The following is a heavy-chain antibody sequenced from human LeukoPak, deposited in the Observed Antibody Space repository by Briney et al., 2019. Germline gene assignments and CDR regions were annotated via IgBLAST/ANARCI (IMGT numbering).Heavy chain of an antibody. CDR3: ANPVGTGTTTGD. D-gene: IGHD1-1*01. J-gene: IGHJ4*02. Sequence: QPGGSLRLSCAASGFTVSSNYMSWVRQAPGKGLEWVSAISGSGGSTYYADSVKGRFTISRDNSKNTLYLQMNSLRAEDTAVYYCANPVGTGTTTGDWGQGTLVTVSS. CDR2: ISGSGGST. V-gene: IGHV3-23*01. CDR1: GFTVSSNY.